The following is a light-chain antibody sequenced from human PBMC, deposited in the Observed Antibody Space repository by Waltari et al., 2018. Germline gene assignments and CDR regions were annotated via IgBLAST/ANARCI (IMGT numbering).Light chain of an antibody. V-gene: IGKV3-20*01. J-gene: IGKJ4*01. CDR3: QHYGTSPEVT. Sequence: EIVLTPSPGTLSLSPGERATLSCRASQSVSSSSLAWYQQKPGQAPRLVIYGASSRATGIPDRFSGSGSGTDFTLTINRLEPEDFAVYYCQHYGTSPEVTFGGGTKVEIK. CDR2: GAS. CDR1: QSVSSSS.